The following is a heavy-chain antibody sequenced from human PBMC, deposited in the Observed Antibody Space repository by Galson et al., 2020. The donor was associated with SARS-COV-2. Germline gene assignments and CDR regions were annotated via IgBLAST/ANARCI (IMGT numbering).Heavy chain of an antibody. D-gene: IGHD2-2*01. CDR2: INVDGTDS. CDR3: AVIYHTDAFDI. Sequence: GGSLRLSCVVSGFRFTNYWMSWVRQAPGKGLERVANINVDGTDSSYVDSAKGRFTFSRDNAKNSLYLQMNSLRAEDTAVYYCAVIYHTDAFDIWGQGTMVTVSS. J-gene: IGHJ3*02. CDR1: GFRFTNYW. V-gene: IGHV3-7*01.